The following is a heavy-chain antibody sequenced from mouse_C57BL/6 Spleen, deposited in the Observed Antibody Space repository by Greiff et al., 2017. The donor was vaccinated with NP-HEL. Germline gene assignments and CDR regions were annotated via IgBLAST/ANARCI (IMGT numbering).Heavy chain of an antibody. J-gene: IGHJ1*03. CDR3: ARAPLRYFDV. Sequence: QVQLQQSGPELVKPGASVKISCKASGYAFSSSWMNWVKQRPGKGLEWIGRIYPGDGYTNYNGKFKGKATLTADKSSSTAYMQLSSLTSEDSAVYFCARAPLRYFDVWGTGTTVTVSS. CDR2: IYPGDGYT. CDR1: GYAFSSSW. D-gene: IGHD1-1*01. V-gene: IGHV1-82*01.